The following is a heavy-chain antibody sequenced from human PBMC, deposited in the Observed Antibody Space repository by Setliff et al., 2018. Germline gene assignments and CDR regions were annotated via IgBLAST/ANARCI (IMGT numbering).Heavy chain of an antibody. CDR3: ARARSGDYSDSTGYLDC. CDR2: IYTSGST. D-gene: IGHD3-22*01. V-gene: IGHV4-4*08. Sequence: PSETLSLTCTVSGGSISNYYWTWIRQPPGKGLDWIGYIYTSGSTNYNPSLKSRVTISVDTSKNQFSLKLSSVSAADTAVYYCARARSGDYSDSTGYLDCWGQGILVTVSS. CDR1: GGSISNYY. J-gene: IGHJ4*02.